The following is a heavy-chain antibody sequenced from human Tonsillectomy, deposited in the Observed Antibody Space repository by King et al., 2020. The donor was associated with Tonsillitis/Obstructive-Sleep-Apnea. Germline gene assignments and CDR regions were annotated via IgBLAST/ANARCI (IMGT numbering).Heavy chain of an antibody. CDR1: GGSFSDDY. CDR2: INHSGST. CDR3: ASAHPEDDYGGGWFDP. J-gene: IGHJ5*02. V-gene: IGHV4-34*01. D-gene: IGHD4-17*01. Sequence: VQLQQWGAGLLKPSETLSLTCAVDGGSFSDDYWSWIRQPPGKGLEWIGEINHSGSTNYNPPLKSRVTVSVDPSKNQFSLQLSSVTAADTAVYYCASAHPEDDYGGGWFDPWGQGTLVTVSS.